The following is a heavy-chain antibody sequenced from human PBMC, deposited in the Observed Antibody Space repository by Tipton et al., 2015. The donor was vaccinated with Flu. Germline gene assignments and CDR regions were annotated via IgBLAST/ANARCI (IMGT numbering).Heavy chain of an antibody. CDR3: VRGGYSFESSPGPSEFDA. CDR1: GGSITSKSR. CDR2: IYDSEST. V-gene: IGHV4-4*02. J-gene: IGHJ4*02. D-gene: IGHD5-18*01. Sequence: TLSLTCAVSGGSITSKSRWCWVRQYPGKGLEWIGEIYDSESTEYNSSLKSRVIISIDKSRNQFSLKLNSVTAADTAVYYCVRGGYSFESSPGPSEFDAWGQGALVTVSS.